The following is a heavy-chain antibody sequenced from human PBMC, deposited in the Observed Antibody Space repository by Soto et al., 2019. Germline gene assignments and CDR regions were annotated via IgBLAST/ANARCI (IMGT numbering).Heavy chain of an antibody. D-gene: IGHD6-13*01. CDR1: GFTFTTYA. CDR3: GKGGSSWSHFDY. Sequence: EVPLLESGGGLVQPGGSLRLSCAASGFTFTTYAMSWVRQAPGKGLEWVSIITSSGSGTYYGDSVKGRFTISRDNSKNTVYLQMNSLTVDDTAIYYCGKGGSSWSHFDYWGQGMLVTVSS. J-gene: IGHJ4*02. CDR2: ITSSGSGT. V-gene: IGHV3-23*01.